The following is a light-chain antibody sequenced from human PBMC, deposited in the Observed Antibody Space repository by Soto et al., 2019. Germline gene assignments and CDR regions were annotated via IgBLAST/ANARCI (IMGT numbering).Light chain of an antibody. Sequence: IVLTQSPGTLSLSPGERATLSCRASQSVSSSYLAWYQQKPGQAPRLLIYGASSRATGIPDRFSGSGSGTDFTLTISRLEPEDFAVYYCQQYGSSPALTFGGGTKWIS. CDR2: GAS. J-gene: IGKJ4*01. V-gene: IGKV3-20*01. CDR1: QSVSSSY. CDR3: QQYGSSPALT.